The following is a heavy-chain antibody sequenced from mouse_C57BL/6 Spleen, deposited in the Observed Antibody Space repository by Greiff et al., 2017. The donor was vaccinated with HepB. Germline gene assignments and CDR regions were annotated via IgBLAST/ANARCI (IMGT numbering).Heavy chain of an antibody. CDR2: TNPTNGRT. J-gene: IGHJ2*01. V-gene: IGHV1S81*02. Sequence: QVQLQQPGAELVKAGASVKMSCKASGYTFTSYWMHWVKQRLGQGLEWFAETNPTNGRTYYNEKFKSKATLTVDKSSSTAYMLLSGPTFEDSAVYYCARIKKRGATYCDYWGQGTTLTVSS. D-gene: IGHD1-1*01. CDR1: GYTFTSYW. CDR3: ARIKKRGATYCDY.